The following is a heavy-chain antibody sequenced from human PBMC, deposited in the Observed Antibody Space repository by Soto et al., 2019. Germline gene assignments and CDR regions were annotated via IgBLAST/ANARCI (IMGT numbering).Heavy chain of an antibody. V-gene: IGHV3-11*06. Sequence: GGSLRLSCAASGFTFSDYYMSWIRQAPGKGLEYISYISSSSGSTNYADSVKGRFTISRDNAKNSLYLQMSSLRAEDTAVYYCAYGGSCDYWGQGTQVTVSS. J-gene: IGHJ4*02. CDR1: GFTFSDYY. CDR2: ISSSSGST. D-gene: IGHD1-26*01. CDR3: AYGGSCDY.